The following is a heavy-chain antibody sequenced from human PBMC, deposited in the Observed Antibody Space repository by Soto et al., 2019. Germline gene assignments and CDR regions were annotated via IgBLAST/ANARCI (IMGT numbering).Heavy chain of an antibody. V-gene: IGHV3-23*01. D-gene: IGHD3-22*01. Sequence: EVQLLESGGGLVQPGGSLRLSCAASGFTFSSDAMRWVRQAPGKGLEWVSAISGSGGSTYYADSVKGRFTFSRANSKNTMYLQMNSLRAEDTAVDYRGGESDYDYSSGYEPDYWGQGTQVTVSS. CDR2: ISGSGGST. CDR3: GGESDYDYSSGYEPDY. J-gene: IGHJ4*02. CDR1: GFTFSSDA.